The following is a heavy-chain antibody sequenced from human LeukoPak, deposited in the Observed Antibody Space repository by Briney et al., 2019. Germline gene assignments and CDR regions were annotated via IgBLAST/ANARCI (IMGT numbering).Heavy chain of an antibody. CDR3: ARGTIAAAGYYYFDY. CDR2: IKQDGSEK. J-gene: IGHJ4*02. V-gene: IGHV3-7*04. D-gene: IGHD6-13*01. CDR1: GFTFSGYW. Sequence: PGGSLRLSCAASGFTFSGYWMTWVRQAPGKGLEWVAKIKQDGSEKYYVDSVKGRFTISRDNAKNSLYLQMNSLRAEDTAVYYCARGTIAAAGYYYFDYWGQGTQVTVSS.